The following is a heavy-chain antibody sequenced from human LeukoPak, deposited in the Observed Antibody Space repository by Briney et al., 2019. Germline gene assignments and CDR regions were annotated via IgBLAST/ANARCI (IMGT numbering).Heavy chain of an antibody. Sequence: GGSLRLSCAASGFTFNSYWLHWIRQAPGKGLEWVSRISSDGTGTTYADSVKGRFTISRDNAKNSLYLQMTSLRAEDTAVYYCARTRYSGTYFDYWGQGTLVTVSS. CDR2: ISSDGTGT. V-gene: IGHV3-74*01. D-gene: IGHD1-26*01. CDR3: ARTRYSGTYFDY. CDR1: GFTFNSYW. J-gene: IGHJ4*02.